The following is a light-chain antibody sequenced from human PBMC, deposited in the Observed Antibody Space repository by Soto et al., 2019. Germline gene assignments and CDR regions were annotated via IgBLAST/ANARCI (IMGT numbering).Light chain of an antibody. V-gene: IGKV1-39*01. CDR3: QHRSIWPVS. J-gene: IGKJ5*01. CDR1: QSISSY. Sequence: DIQMTQSPSSLSASVGDRVTITCRASQSISSYLNWYQQKPGKAPKLLIYAASSLQSGVPSRFSGSGSGTDFTLTINSLEPEDFAVYYCQHRSIWPVSFGQGTRLEIK. CDR2: AAS.